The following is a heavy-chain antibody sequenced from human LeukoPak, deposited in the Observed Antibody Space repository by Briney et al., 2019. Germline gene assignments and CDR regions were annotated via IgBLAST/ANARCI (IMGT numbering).Heavy chain of an antibody. V-gene: IGHV4-38-2*02. CDR2: MYHSGST. CDR3: ARVGWLQPRVDY. J-gene: IGHJ4*02. Sequence: PWETLSLTCSVSGYSISSAYYWGWIRQPPGKGLEWIGTMYHSGSTNYNPSLKSRVTISVDTSKNQFSLKLSSVTAADTAEYYCARVGWLQPRVDYWGQGTLVTVSS. D-gene: IGHD5-24*01. CDR1: GYSISSAYY.